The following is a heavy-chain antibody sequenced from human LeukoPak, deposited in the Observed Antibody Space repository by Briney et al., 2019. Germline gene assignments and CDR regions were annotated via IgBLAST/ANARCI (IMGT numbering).Heavy chain of an antibody. V-gene: IGHV1-69*05. Sequence: ASVKVSCKASGGTLSSYAISWVRQAPGQGLEWMGGIIPIFGTANYAQKFRGRVTITTDESTSTTYMELSSLRSEDTAVYYCARYCSSTSCQFDPWGQGTLVTVSS. CDR2: IIPIFGTA. D-gene: IGHD2-2*01. CDR1: GGTLSSYA. J-gene: IGHJ5*02. CDR3: ARYCSSTSCQFDP.